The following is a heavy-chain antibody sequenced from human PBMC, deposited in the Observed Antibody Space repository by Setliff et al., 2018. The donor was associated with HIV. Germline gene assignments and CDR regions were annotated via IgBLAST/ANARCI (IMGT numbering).Heavy chain of an antibody. CDR2: IYYSGST. V-gene: IGHV4-59*11. CDR3: ASTYYYDSSGPS. D-gene: IGHD3-22*01. J-gene: IGHJ5*02. CDR1: GGSISSHY. Sequence: SETLSLTCTVSGGSISSHYWSWIRQPPGKGLEWIGYIYYSGSTNYNPSLKSRVTISVDTSKNQFSLKLSSVTAADTAVYYCASTYYYDSSGPSWGPGTLVTVSS.